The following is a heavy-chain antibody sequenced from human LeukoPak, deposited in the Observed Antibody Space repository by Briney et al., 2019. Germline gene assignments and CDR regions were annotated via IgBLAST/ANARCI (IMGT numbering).Heavy chain of an antibody. V-gene: IGHV3-48*03. Sequence: GGSLRLSCAASGFTFSSYEMNWVRQAPGKGLEWVSYISSSGSTIYYADSVKGRFTISRDNAKNSLYLQMNSLRAEDTAVYYCARDRSYGYPTHFDYWGQGTMVTVSS. D-gene: IGHD5-18*01. CDR2: ISSSGSTI. J-gene: IGHJ4*03. CDR3: ARDRSYGYPTHFDY. CDR1: GFTFSSYE.